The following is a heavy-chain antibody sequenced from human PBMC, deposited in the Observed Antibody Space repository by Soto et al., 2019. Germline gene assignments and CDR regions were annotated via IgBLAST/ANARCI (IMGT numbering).Heavy chain of an antibody. D-gene: IGHD1-26*01. CDR2: ISYDGSNK. V-gene: IGHV3-30-3*01. Sequence: GGSLRLSCAASGFTFSSYAMHWVRQAPGKGLEWVAVISYDGSNKYYADSVKGRFTISRDNSKNTLYLQMNSLRAEDTAVYYCARDRSGSYYGGDFDYWGQGTLVTVSS. CDR1: GFTFSSYA. CDR3: ARDRSGSYYGGDFDY. J-gene: IGHJ4*02.